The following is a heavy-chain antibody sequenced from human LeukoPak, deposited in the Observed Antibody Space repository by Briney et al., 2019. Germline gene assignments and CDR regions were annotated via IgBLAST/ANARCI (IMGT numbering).Heavy chain of an antibody. CDR3: ARDTLEAYDFWSGVSYYYYMDV. V-gene: IGHV3-53*01. D-gene: IGHD3-3*01. Sequence: PGGSLRLSCAASGFTVSSNYMSWVRQAPGKGLEWVSVIYSGGSTYYADSVKGRFTISRDNSKNTLYLQMNSLRAEDTAVYYCARDTLEAYDFWSGVSYYYYMDVWGKGTTVTVSS. CDR1: GFTVSSNY. J-gene: IGHJ6*03. CDR2: IYSGGST.